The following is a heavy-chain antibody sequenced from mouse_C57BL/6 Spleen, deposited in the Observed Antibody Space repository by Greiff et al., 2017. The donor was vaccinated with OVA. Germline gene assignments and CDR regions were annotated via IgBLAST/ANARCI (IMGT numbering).Heavy chain of an antibody. Sequence: QVQLQQPGAELVKPGASVKMSCKTSGYTFPSYWITWVKQRPGQGLEWIGDIYPGSGSTNYNEKFKSKATLTVDTSSSTAYMQRSSLTSEDSAVYYCARGGQLFFDYWGQGTTLTVSS. CDR2: IYPGSGST. J-gene: IGHJ2*01. CDR1: GYTFPSYW. V-gene: IGHV1-55*01. CDR3: ARGGQLFFDY. D-gene: IGHD4-1*02.